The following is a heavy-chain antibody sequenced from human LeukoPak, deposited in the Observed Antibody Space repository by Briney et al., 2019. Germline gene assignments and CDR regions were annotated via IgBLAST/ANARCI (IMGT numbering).Heavy chain of an antibody. V-gene: IGHV4-59*08. Sequence: SETLSLTCTVSGGSISSYYWSWIRQPPGKGLEWIGYIYYSGSTNYNPSLNSRVTISVDTSKNQFSLKLSSVTAADTAVYYCARQGRDYGMDVWGQGTTVTVSS. J-gene: IGHJ6*02. CDR3: ARQGRDYGMDV. CDR1: GGSISSYY. CDR2: IYYSGST.